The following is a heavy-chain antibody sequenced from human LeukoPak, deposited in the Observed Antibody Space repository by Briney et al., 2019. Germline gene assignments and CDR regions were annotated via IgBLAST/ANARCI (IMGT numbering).Heavy chain of an antibody. CDR1: GFTFSSYS. V-gene: IGHV3-21*01. J-gene: IGHJ6*03. Sequence: GGSLRLSCAASGFTFSSYSMNWVRQAPGKGLEWVSSISSSTNYIYYADSVKGRFTISRDNAKNSLYLQMNSLTAEDTAVYYCARDPATLRYYHYMDVWGKGTTVTVSS. CDR2: ISSSTNYI. CDR3: ARDPATLRYYHYMDV.